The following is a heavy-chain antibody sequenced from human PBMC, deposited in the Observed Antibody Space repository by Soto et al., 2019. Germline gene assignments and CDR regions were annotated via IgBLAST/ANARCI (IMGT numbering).Heavy chain of an antibody. CDR2: IIPIFGTA. J-gene: IGHJ6*02. CDR1: GGTFSSYA. D-gene: IGHD2-15*01. V-gene: IGHV1-69*01. CDR3: ARGVVVAATPYYYGMDV. Sequence: QVQLVQSGAEVKKSGSSVKVSCKASGGTFSSYAISWVRQAPGQGLEWMGGIIPIFGTANYAQKFQGRVTITADESTSTAYMELSSLRSEDTAVYYCARGVVVAATPYYYGMDVWGQGTTVTVSS.